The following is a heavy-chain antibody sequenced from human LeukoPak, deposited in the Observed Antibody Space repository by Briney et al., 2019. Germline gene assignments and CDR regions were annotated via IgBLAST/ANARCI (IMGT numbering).Heavy chain of an antibody. CDR2: IYYSGST. CDR1: GGSISSSSYY. Sequence: PSETLSLTCTVSGGSISSSSYYWGWIRQPPGKGLEWIGSIYYSGSTYYNPSLKSRVTISVDTSKNQYSLKLSSVTAADTAVYYCASSKVPAAPYYFHYWGQGTLVTVSS. D-gene: IGHD2-2*01. J-gene: IGHJ4*02. V-gene: IGHV4-39*07. CDR3: ASSKVPAAPYYFHY.